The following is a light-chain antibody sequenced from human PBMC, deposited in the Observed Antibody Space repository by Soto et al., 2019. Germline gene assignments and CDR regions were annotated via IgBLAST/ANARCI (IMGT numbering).Light chain of an antibody. J-gene: IGKJ1*01. V-gene: IGKV3-20*01. CDR2: AAS. CDR1: QSVSSNY. CDR3: QQYGSAPWT. Sequence: EIVLTQSPGTLSLSPGERATISCRASQSVSSNYLAWYQQKPGQAPRLLIYAASNRASGIPDRLGGSGSGADFTLTVSRLEPEDFAVYYCQQYGSAPWTFGQGTKVEI.